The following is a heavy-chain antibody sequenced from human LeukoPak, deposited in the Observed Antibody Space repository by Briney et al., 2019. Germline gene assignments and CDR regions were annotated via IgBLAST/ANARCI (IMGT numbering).Heavy chain of an antibody. J-gene: IGHJ5*01. CDR1: GFTFSSYA. V-gene: IGHV3-23*01. CDR3: AKRSRDSSGWFDS. Sequence: GGSLRLSCGASGFTFSSYAMSWVRQAPGKGLEWVSAITGSGGYTYYADSVKGRFTISRDNSKNTLYMQNNSLRAEDTALYYCAKRSRDSSGWFDSWGQGTLVTVSS. D-gene: IGHD6-19*01. CDR2: ITGSGGYT.